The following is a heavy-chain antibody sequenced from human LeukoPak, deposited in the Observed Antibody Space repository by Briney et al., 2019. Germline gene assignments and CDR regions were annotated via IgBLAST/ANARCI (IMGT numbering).Heavy chain of an antibody. CDR3: ASLGDIVVVVADNAFDI. Sequence: PGGSLRLSCAASGFTFSSYEMNWVRQAPGKGLEWVSYISSSGSTIYYADSVKVRFTISRDNAKNSLYLQMNSLRAEDTAVYYCASLGDIVVVVADNAFDIWGQGTMVTVSS. CDR1: GFTFSSYE. D-gene: IGHD2-15*01. V-gene: IGHV3-48*03. J-gene: IGHJ3*02. CDR2: ISSSGSTI.